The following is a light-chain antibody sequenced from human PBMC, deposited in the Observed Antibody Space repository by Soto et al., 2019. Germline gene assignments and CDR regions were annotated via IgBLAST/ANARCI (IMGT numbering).Light chain of an antibody. V-gene: IGLV2-14*01. CDR3: SSYTSSSSPYV. Sequence: QSALTQPASVSGSPGQSITISCTGTSSDVGGYNYVSWYQQHPGKAPKVMIYDVSNRPSGVSNRFSGSKSGNTASLTISGLQAEDYADYYCSSYTSSSSPYVFGTGTKVTV. J-gene: IGLJ1*01. CDR2: DVS. CDR1: SSDVGGYNY.